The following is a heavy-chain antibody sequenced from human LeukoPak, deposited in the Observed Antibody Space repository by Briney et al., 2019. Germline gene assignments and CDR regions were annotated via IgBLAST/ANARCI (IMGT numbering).Heavy chain of an antibody. CDR2: IYHSGST. J-gene: IGHJ4*02. Sequence: SQTLSLTCTVSGGSISSGGYYWSWIRQPPGKGLEWIGYIYHSGSTYYNPSLKSRVTISVDRSKNQFSLKLSSVTAADTAVYYCARDHPWGGDFWSGYYDYWGQGTLVTVSS. CDR3: ARDHPWGGDFWSGYYDY. CDR1: GGSISSGGYY. D-gene: IGHD3-3*01. V-gene: IGHV4-30-2*01.